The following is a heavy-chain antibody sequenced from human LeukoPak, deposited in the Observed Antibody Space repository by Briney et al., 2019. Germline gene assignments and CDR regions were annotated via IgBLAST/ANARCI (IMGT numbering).Heavy chain of an antibody. J-gene: IGHJ4*02. Sequence: GGSLRLSCAASGFTFSSYSMNWVRQAPGKGLEWVSSISSSSSYIYYADSVKGRFTISRDNAKNSLYLQMNSLRAEDTAVYYCARDRGLATHTPFASWAQGTLVTVS. CDR3: ARDRGLATHTPFAS. CDR2: ISSSSSYI. CDR1: GFTFSSYS. D-gene: IGHD6-19*01. V-gene: IGHV3-21*01.